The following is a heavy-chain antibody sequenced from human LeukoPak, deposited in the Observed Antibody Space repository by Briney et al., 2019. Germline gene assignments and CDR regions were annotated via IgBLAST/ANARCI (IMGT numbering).Heavy chain of an antibody. CDR3: APGGSNDAFDL. CDR1: GFTFTNYY. D-gene: IGHD1-26*01. Sequence: ASVKVSCKASGFTFTNYYIHWVRQAPGQGLEWMGVVNPTGGSTGYTQKFQGRVTMTRDTSTNTVYMELSSLRSEDTPVYYCAPGGSNDAFDLWGQGTMVTVSS. J-gene: IGHJ3*01. CDR2: VNPTGGST. V-gene: IGHV1-46*01.